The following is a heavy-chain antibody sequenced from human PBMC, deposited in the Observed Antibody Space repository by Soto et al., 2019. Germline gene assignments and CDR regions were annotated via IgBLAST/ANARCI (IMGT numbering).Heavy chain of an antibody. J-gene: IGHJ5*02. CDR3: AKDQWFGELSQPKNWFDP. V-gene: IGHV1-46*01. D-gene: IGHD3-10*01. CDR2: INPSGGST. Sequence: ASVKVSCKASGYTFTTYYIHWVRQAPGQGLEWMGVINPSGGSTTYAQKFQGRFTISRDNSKNTLYLQMNSLRAEDTAVYYCAKDQWFGELSQPKNWFDPWGQGTLVTVSS. CDR1: GYTFTTYY.